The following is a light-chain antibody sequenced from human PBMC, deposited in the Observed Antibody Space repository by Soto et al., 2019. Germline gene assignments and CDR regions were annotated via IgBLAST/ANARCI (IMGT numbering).Light chain of an antibody. Sequence: IQMTQSPLSLSSSVGDRVTIACRASQDIGNDLGWYQQKPGEPPELLISVASSLESGVPSRFSGSGFGSYFNLTISNLQPEDFATYYCLQDYNYPRTFGQGTKVEL. V-gene: IGKV1-6*01. CDR2: VAS. CDR3: LQDYNYPRT. CDR1: QDIGND. J-gene: IGKJ1*01.